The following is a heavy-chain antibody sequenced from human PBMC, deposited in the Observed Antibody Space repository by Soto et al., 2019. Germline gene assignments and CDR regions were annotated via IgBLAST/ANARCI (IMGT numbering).Heavy chain of an antibody. J-gene: IGHJ6*02. CDR1: GGRFSSCS. CDR2: IIPIFGTA. Sequence: GASVAVCWAACGGRFSSCSMRWVRPAPGQGLEWMGGIIPIFGTANYAQKFQGRVTITADESTTTAYMELSGLRSEDMAVYYCARDKQPLQLGGNYYYIMDVWGQGTTVTGSS. V-gene: IGHV1-69*13. D-gene: IGHD4-4*01. CDR3: ARDKQPLQLGGNYYYIMDV.